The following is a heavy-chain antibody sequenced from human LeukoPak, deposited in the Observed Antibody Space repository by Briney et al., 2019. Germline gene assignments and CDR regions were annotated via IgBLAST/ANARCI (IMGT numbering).Heavy chain of an antibody. CDR2: ISISSTTI. V-gene: IGHV3-11*01. D-gene: IGHD2-2*01. Sequence: GSLRLSCAASGFTFTDYYMSWIRQAPGKGLEWVSYISISSTTIYYADSVKGRFTFSRDNAKNSLYLQMNSLRDEDTAVYYCAKAMRGVYGRDTSCSPGGYWGQGTLVTVSS. CDR3: AKAMRGVYGRDTSCSPGGY. J-gene: IGHJ4*02. CDR1: GFTFTDYY.